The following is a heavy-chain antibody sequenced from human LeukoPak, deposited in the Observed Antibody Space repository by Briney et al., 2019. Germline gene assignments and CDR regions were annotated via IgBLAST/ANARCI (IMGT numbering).Heavy chain of an antibody. CDR1: GFTFSSYA. D-gene: IGHD3-10*01. CDR3: ARASITMVRGAMDV. Sequence: GSLRLSCAASGFTFSSYAMSWVRQAPGKGLEWVSVIYSGGSTYYADSVKGRFTISRDNSKNTLYLQMNSLRAEDTAVYYCARASITMVRGAMDVWGKGTTVTISS. J-gene: IGHJ6*03. V-gene: IGHV3-66*01. CDR2: IYSGGST.